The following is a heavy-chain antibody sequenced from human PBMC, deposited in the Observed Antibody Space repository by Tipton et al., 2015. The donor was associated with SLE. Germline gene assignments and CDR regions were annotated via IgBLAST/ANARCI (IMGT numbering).Heavy chain of an antibody. D-gene: IGHD6-19*01. CDR1: GGSFSGYY. J-gene: IGHJ4*02. Sequence: LRLSCAVYGGSFSGYYWSWIRQPPGKGLEWIGEINHSGSTNYNPSLKSRVTISVDTSKNQFSLKLSSVTAADTAVYYCASHLGAVLANWGQGTLVTVSS. CDR2: INHSGST. CDR3: ASHLGAVLAN. V-gene: IGHV4-34*01.